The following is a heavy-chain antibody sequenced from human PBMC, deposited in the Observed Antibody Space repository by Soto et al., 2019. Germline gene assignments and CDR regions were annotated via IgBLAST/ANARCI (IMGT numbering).Heavy chain of an antibody. J-gene: IGHJ4*02. CDR2: MFYTGRA. CDR1: GASMENHY. D-gene: IGHD3-16*01. V-gene: IGHV4-59*11. CDR3: ARSGHSFAGAV. Sequence: SETVSLTCTVSGASMENHYGSWIRQPPGKGLEYIGYMFYTGRADYNASLTSRVTMSVDTSNNQFSLKLRSVSAADTAVYYCARSGHSFAGAVWGRRLQVTLST.